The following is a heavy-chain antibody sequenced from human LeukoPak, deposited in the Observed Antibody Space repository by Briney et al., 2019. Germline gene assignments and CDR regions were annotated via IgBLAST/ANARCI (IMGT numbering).Heavy chain of an antibody. CDR2: MNPNSGST. CDR1: GYTFTSSD. J-gene: IGHJ3*02. CDR3: ARDGRGAAAADDPLDI. Sequence: GASVKVSCKASGYTFTSSDINWVRQATGQGLEWMGWMNPNSGSTGYAQKFQGRVTMTRDTSLSTAYMELSSLTSDDTAVYYCARDGRGAAAADDPLDIWGQGTTVTVSS. D-gene: IGHD6-13*01. V-gene: IGHV1-8*01.